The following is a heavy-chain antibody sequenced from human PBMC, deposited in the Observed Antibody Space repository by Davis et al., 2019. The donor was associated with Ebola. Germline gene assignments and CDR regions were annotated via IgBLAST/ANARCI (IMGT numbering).Heavy chain of an antibody. D-gene: IGHD6-19*01. J-gene: IGHJ3*02. CDR3: ARDQRSGWYGGMAAFDI. CDR2: IYTSGST. V-gene: IGHV4-4*07. Sequence: PSETLSLTCTVSGGSISSYYWSWIRQPAGKGLEWIGRIYTSGSTNYNPSLKSRVTMSVDTSKNQFSLKLSSVTAADTAVYYCARDQRSGWYGGMAAFDIWGQGTMVTVSS. CDR1: GGSISSYY.